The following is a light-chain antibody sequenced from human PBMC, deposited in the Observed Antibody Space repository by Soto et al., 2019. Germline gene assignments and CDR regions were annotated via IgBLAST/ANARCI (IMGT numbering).Light chain of an antibody. Sequence: DIQMTQSPSSVSASVGDSVTITCRASQNIISWLAWYQQKPGRAPILLIYAASILQSGVPTRFSGSGSGTDFTLTIDGLQPEDFETYYCQQAYGFPVTFGNGTRLAIK. CDR1: QNIISW. CDR3: QQAYGFPVT. V-gene: IGKV1-12*01. J-gene: IGKJ5*01. CDR2: AAS.